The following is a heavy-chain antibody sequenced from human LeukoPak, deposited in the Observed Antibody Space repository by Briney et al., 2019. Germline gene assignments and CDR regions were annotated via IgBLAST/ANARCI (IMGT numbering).Heavy chain of an antibody. D-gene: IGHD5-24*01. CDR3: ARAFVEMATITYDYYGMDV. J-gene: IGHJ6*02. CDR2: ISYDGSNK. V-gene: IGHV3-30-3*01. CDR1: GFTFSSYA. Sequence: GGSLRLSCAASGFTFSSYAMHWVRQAPGKGLEWVAVISYDGSNKYYADSVKGRFTISRDNSKNTLYLQMNSLRAEDTAVYYCARAFVEMATITYDYYGMDVWGQGTTVTVSS.